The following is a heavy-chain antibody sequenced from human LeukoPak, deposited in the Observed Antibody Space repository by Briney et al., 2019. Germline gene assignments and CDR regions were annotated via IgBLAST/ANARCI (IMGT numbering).Heavy chain of an antibody. D-gene: IGHD6-13*01. J-gene: IGHJ4*02. CDR1: GGSISSYY. CDR3: ARGVYIAAAQYGY. Sequence: SETLSLTCTVSGGSISSYYWSWIRQPPGKGLEWIGYIYYSGTSNYNPSLKSRVTISVDTSKNQFSLKLSSVTAADTAVYYCARGVYIAAAQYGYWGQGTLVSVSS. V-gene: IGHV4-59*01. CDR2: IYYSGTS.